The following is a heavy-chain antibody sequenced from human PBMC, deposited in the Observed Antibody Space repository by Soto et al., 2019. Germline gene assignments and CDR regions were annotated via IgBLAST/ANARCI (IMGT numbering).Heavy chain of an antibody. CDR1: GYTFTSYG. V-gene: IGHV1-18*01. D-gene: IGHD3-10*01. CDR2: TSAYNGNT. J-gene: IGHJ6*02. CDR3: ARSYLPYYDGSWSNDGIDV. Sequence: QVQLVQSGAEVKKPGASVKVSCKASGYTFTSYGISWVRQAPGQGLEWMGWTSAYNGNTNYAQKLQGRVTMTTDTSTSTAYMELRSLRSDDTAVYYCARSYLPYYDGSWSNDGIDVWGQGPTVTVSS.